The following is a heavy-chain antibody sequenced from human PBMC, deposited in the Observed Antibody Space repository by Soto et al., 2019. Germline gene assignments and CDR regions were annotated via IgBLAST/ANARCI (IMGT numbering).Heavy chain of an antibody. Sequence: ASVKISCKASGYTFTSYGISWVRQAPGQGLEWMGWISAYNGNTNYAQKLQGRVTMTTDTSTSTAYMELRSLRSDDTAVYYCARESAYSSGWYGQDWFEPWGQGALVTVSS. D-gene: IGHD6-19*01. J-gene: IGHJ5*02. CDR2: ISAYNGNT. CDR1: GYTFTSYG. V-gene: IGHV1-18*04. CDR3: ARESAYSSGWYGQDWFEP.